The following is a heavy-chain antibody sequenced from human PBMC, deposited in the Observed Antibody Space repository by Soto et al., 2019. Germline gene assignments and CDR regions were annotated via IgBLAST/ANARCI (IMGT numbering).Heavy chain of an antibody. J-gene: IGHJ5*02. D-gene: IGHD2-15*01. V-gene: IGHV4-59*01. CDR2: IYYSGST. CDR1: GGSISSCY. Sequence: SETLSLTCTVSGGSISSCYWSWIRQPPGQGLEWIGYIYYSGSTNYNPSLKSRVTISVDTSKNQFSLKLSSVTAADTAVYYCAREVVPLSCNGFDPWGQGTLVTGSS. CDR3: AREVVPLSCNGFDP.